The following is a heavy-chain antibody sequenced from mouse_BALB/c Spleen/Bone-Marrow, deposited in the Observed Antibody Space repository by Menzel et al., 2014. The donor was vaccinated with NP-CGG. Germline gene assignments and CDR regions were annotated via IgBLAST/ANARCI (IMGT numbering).Heavy chain of an antibody. V-gene: IGHV14-3*02. CDR3: ARDYGRTAWFAY. Sequence: VQLQHSGAELVKPGASVKLSYTASGFNIKDTYIHWVKQRPEQGLEWIGGIDPANGNTKYDPKFQGKATITADTSSNTAYLQLSSLTSEDTAVYYCARDYGRTAWFAYWGQGTLVTVSA. J-gene: IGHJ3*01. CDR1: GFNIKDTY. D-gene: IGHD1-1*01. CDR2: IDPANGNT.